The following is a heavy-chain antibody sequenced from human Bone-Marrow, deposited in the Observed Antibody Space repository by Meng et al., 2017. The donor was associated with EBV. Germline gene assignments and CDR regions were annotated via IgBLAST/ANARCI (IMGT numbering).Heavy chain of an antibody. Sequence: QLQLEEAAPGLVKPSETLSLTCTVSGESITTYTSYWGWIRQPPGKGLEWIGTIYHSGTTYYNPSLQSRVTISVDTSKNQFSLKMNSVTAADTAVYYCARRAASWFDPWGQGALVTVSS. CDR2: IYHSGTT. CDR3: ARRAASWFDP. D-gene: IGHD5-18*01. V-gene: IGHV4-39*01. CDR1: GESITTYTSY. J-gene: IGHJ5*02.